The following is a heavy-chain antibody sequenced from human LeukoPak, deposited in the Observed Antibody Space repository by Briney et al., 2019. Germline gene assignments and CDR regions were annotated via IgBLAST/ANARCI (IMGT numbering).Heavy chain of an antibody. CDR1: GFTFSSYS. CDR2: ISSSSSYI. CDR3: ATESLVRSSIPGENHLLRDY. J-gene: IGHJ4*02. Sequence: GGSLRLSCAASGFTFSSYSMNWVRQAPGKGLEWVSSISSSSSYIYYADSVKGRFTISRDNAKNSLYLQMNSLKTEDTAVYYCATESLVRSSIPGENHLLRDYWGQGTLVTVSS. V-gene: IGHV3-21*03. D-gene: IGHD3-16*01.